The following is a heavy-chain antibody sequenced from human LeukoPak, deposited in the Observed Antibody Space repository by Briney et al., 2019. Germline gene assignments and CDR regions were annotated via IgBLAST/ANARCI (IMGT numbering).Heavy chain of an antibody. Sequence: GGSLRLSCAASGFTFSSYAMHWVRQAPGKGLEWVAVISYDGSNKYYADSVKGRFTISRDNSKNTLYLQMNSLRAEDTAVYYCARSRYNWNDQINYYYYGMDVWGQGTTVTASS. CDR3: ARSRYNWNDQINYYYYGMDV. D-gene: IGHD1-1*01. V-gene: IGHV3-30-3*01. J-gene: IGHJ6*02. CDR2: ISYDGSNK. CDR1: GFTFSSYA.